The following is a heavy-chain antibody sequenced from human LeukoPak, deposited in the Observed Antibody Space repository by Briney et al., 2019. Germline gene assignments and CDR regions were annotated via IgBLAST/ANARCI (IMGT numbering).Heavy chain of an antibody. J-gene: IGHJ4*02. Sequence: NPSETLYLTCTVSGGSISSSTYYWDWIRQSPGKGLEWIGSITYSGSTYYNPSLESRVTISLDTSKNQFSLRLISVTAVDTAVYYCARQGVGATDCWVQGTLVTVSS. D-gene: IGHD1-26*01. V-gene: IGHV4-39*01. CDR2: ITYSGST. CDR1: GGSISSSTYY. CDR3: ARQGVGATDC.